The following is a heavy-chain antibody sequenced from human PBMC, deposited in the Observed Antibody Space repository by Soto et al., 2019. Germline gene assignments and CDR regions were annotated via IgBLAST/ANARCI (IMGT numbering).Heavy chain of an antibody. Sequence: QITLKESGPTLVKSTQTLTVTCTFSGFSLTYSGVGVGWIRQPPGKALEWLGVIYGDDDKTYSPSLENRLNITKDTSKNQVVLKMTNLGPVDTGTYFCAHRQGVRTGGRCHFGAFGVWGQGTMVTVTS. CDR1: GFSLTYSGVG. CDR2: IYGDDDK. D-gene: IGHD2-8*02. J-gene: IGHJ3*01. CDR3: AHRQGVRTGGRCHFGAFGV. V-gene: IGHV2-5*02.